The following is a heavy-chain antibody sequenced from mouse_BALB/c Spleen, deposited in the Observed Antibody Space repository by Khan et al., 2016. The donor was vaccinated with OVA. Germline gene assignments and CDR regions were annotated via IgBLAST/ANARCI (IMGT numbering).Heavy chain of an antibody. Sequence: VALVASGGDIVKPGGSLKLSCEASGLTFSSYSMSWVRQTPDKGLEWVATINSGRGYTYYPDNVKGRFTISRDNANKSLYMQNIRLRTEETAMYSGASYVTGSFAYWGQGTLVTVSA. J-gene: IGHJ3*01. CDR1: GLTFSSYS. V-gene: IGHV5-6*01. CDR3: ASYVTGSFAY. CDR2: INSGRGYT. D-gene: IGHD4-1*01.